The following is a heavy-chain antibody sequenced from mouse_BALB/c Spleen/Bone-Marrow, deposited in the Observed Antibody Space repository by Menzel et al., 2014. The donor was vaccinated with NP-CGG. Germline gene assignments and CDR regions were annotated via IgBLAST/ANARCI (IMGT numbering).Heavy chain of an antibody. CDR2: IWAGGST. V-gene: IGHV2-9*02. D-gene: IGHD1-1*01. Sequence: VTLVESGPGLVAPSQSLSITCTVSEFSLTSYGVHWVRQPPGKGLEWLGVIWAGGSTNYNSALMSRLSISKDNSKSQVFLKMNSLQTDDTAMYYCARGGSSRAWFAYGRKGTLVTVAA. J-gene: IGHJ3*01. CDR3: ARGGSSRAWFAY. CDR1: EFSLTSYG.